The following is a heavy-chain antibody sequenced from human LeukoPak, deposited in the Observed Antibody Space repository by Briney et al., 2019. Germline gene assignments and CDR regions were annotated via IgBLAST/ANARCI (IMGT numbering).Heavy chain of an antibody. CDR1: GGTFISYA. D-gene: IGHD4-17*01. V-gene: IGHV1-69*05. CDR3: AKGIYGDSLGY. Sequence: SVKVSCKASGGTFISYAISRGRQAPGQGGEWMGGFISIFGTANYPQKFQGRITITTDESTSTAYMELSSLRSEDTAVYYCAKGIYGDSLGYWGQGTLVTVSS. CDR2: FISIFGTA. J-gene: IGHJ4*02.